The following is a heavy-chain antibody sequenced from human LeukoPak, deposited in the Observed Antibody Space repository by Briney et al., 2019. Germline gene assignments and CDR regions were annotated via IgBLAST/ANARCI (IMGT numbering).Heavy chain of an antibody. D-gene: IGHD3-10*01. CDR3: ARDESRVRGIIRAAFDF. CDR1: GFTFNIYW. Sequence: GGSLRLSCAASGFTFNIYWMVWVRQAPGKGLEWVSSISSAGTYIDYADSVKGRFTISRDNAKNSLYLQMNSLRAEDTALYYCARDESRVRGIIRAAFDFWGQGTMVSVSS. J-gene: IGHJ3*01. V-gene: IGHV3-21*01. CDR2: ISSAGTYI.